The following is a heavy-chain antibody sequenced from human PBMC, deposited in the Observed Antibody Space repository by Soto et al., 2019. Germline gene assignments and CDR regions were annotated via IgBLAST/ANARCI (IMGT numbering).Heavy chain of an antibody. CDR3: ARYCNHATCYRWFDH. CDR1: GACISSYS. J-gene: IGHJ3*01. V-gene: IGHV4-4*07. Sequence: ASLSPTCTVRGACISSYSWSWIRQPAGKGLEWIGRMYPSGSTNYNPSLKSRVTMSVDTSKNQFSLKLNSVTAADTAVYYCARYCNHATCYRWFDHWGHGTMVTVS. D-gene: IGHD2-2*01. CDR2: MYPSGST.